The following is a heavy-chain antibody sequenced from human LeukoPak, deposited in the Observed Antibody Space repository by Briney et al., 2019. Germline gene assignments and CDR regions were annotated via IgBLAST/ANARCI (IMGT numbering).Heavy chain of an antibody. CDR3: ARGNSGYENYYYYYMDV. V-gene: IGHV1-18*01. Sequence: ASVEVSCKASGYTFTSYGISWVRQAPGQGLEWMGWISAYNGNTNYAQKLQGRVTMTTDTSTSTAYMELRSLRSDDTAVYYCARGNSGYENYYYYYMDVWGKGTTVTVSS. CDR1: GYTFTSYG. J-gene: IGHJ6*03. CDR2: ISAYNGNT. D-gene: IGHD5-12*01.